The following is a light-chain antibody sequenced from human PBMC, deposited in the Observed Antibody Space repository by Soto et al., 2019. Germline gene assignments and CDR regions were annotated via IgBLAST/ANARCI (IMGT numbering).Light chain of an antibody. V-gene: IGLV2-11*01. Sequence: QSALTQPRSVSGSPGQSVAISCTGRSSDVGGYNYVSWYQQHPGKAPKVMIYDVSKRPSGVPDRFSGSKSGDTASLTITGLQAEDEADYYCCSYAGGPYVFGTGTKVTVL. CDR1: SSDVGGYNY. J-gene: IGLJ1*01. CDR3: CSYAGGPYV. CDR2: DVS.